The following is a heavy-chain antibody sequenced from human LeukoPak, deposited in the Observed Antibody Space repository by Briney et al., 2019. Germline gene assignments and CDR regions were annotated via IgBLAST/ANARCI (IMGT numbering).Heavy chain of an antibody. CDR3: ATGTPGTYDFWSVADY. CDR2: FDPEDGET. V-gene: IGHV1-24*01. CDR1: GYTLTELS. D-gene: IGHD3-3*01. J-gene: IGHJ4*02. Sequence: GASVKVSCKVSGYTLTELSMHWVRQAPGKGLEWMGGFDPEDGETIYAQKFQGRVTMTEDTSTDTAYMELSSLRSEDTAVYYCATGTPGTYDFWSVADYWGQGTLVTVSS.